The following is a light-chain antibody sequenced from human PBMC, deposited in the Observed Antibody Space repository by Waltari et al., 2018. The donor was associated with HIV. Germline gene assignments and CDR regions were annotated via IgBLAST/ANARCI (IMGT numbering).Light chain of an antibody. CDR1: SSNIGINT. CDR3: AAWDVTLHGWV. Sequence: QSVLTQSPSASGTPGQRVTISCSGSSSNIGINTINWFQKRPGTAPKLLLFNDNERPSGVPDRFAGSKSGTSASLAISGLQSEDEANYYCAAWDVTLHGWVFGGGTKVTVL. V-gene: IGLV1-44*01. J-gene: IGLJ3*02. CDR2: NDN.